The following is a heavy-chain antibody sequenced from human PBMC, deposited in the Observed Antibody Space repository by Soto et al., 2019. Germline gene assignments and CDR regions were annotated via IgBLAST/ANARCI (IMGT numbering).Heavy chain of an antibody. Sequence: EVQLVESGGGLVQPGGSLRLSCAASGFTFSSYSMNWVRQAPGKGLEWVSYISSSSSTIYYADSVKGRLTISRDNAKNPLYLQMNSLRDEDTAVYYCARDPPSSNYDSSGYYPEYFQHWGQGTLVTVSS. CDR3: ARDPPSSNYDSSGYYPEYFQH. V-gene: IGHV3-48*02. CDR2: ISSSSSTI. J-gene: IGHJ1*01. D-gene: IGHD3-22*01. CDR1: GFTFSSYS.